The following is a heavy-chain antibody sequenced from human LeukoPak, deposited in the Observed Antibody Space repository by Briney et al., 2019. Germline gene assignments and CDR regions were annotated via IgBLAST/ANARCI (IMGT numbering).Heavy chain of an antibody. Sequence: GGSLRLSCAASGFTFSSYAMSWVRQAPGKGLEWVSAISGSGGSTYYADSVKGRFTISRDNSKNTLYLQMHSLRAEDTAVYYCAKDVSSGWYVDYWGQGTLVTVSS. CDR2: ISGSGGST. CDR3: AKDVSSGWYVDY. V-gene: IGHV3-23*01. CDR1: GFTFSSYA. D-gene: IGHD6-19*01. J-gene: IGHJ4*02.